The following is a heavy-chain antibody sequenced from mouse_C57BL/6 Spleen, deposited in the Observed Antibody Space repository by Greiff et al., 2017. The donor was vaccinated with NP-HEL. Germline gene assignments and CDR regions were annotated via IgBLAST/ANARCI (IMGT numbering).Heavy chain of an antibody. J-gene: IGHJ4*01. CDR3: VTAQDYAMDY. CDR2: ISSGSSTF. V-gene: IGHV5-17*01. CDR1: GFTFSDYG. D-gene: IGHD3-2*02. Sequence: EVQGVESGGGLVKPGGSLKLSCAASGFTFSDYGMHWVRQAPEKGLEWVAYISSGSSTFYYADTVTGRFTISRDNAKNSLLLQITILSSEETAMYYCVTAQDYAMDYWGQGTSVTVSS.